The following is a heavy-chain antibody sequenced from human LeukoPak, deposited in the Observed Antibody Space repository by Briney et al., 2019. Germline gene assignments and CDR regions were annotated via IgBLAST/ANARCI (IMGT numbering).Heavy chain of an antibody. V-gene: IGHV1-18*01. J-gene: IGHJ4*02. Sequence: GASVKVSCKASGYTFTSYGISWVRQAPGQGLEWMGWISAYNGNTNYAQKLQGRVTTTTDTSTSTAYMELRSLRSDDTAVYYCARDRRDSSGYSNLDYWGQGTLVTVSS. D-gene: IGHD3-22*01. CDR3: ARDRRDSSGYSNLDY. CDR1: GYTFTSYG. CDR2: ISAYNGNT.